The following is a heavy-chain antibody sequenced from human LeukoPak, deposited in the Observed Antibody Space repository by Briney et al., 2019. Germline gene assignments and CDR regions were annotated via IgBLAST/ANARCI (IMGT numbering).Heavy chain of an antibody. CDR3: ARDTRTTYYYGSGSYYYYYGMDV. CDR1: GFTFSSYS. Sequence: PGGSLRLSCAASGFTFSSYSMNWVRQAPGKGLEWVSSISSSSSYIYYADSVKDRFTISRDNAKNSLYLQMNSLRAEDTAVYYCARDTRTTYYYGSGSYYYYYGMDVWGKGTTVTVSS. D-gene: IGHD3-10*01. J-gene: IGHJ6*04. V-gene: IGHV3-21*01. CDR2: ISSSSSYI.